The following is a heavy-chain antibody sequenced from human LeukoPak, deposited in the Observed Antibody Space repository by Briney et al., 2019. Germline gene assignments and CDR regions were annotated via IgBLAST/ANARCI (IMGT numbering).Heavy chain of an antibody. CDR1: GGTFSSYA. V-gene: IGHV1-69*06. CDR2: IIPIFGTA. J-gene: IGHJ4*02. Sequence: ASVKVSCKASGGTFSSYAISWVRQAPGQGLEWKGGIIPIFGTANYAQKFQGRVTITADKSTSTAYMELSSLRSEDTAVYYCARDPYSDYGGNAAFDYWGQGTLVTVSS. D-gene: IGHD4-23*01. CDR3: ARDPYSDYGGNAAFDY.